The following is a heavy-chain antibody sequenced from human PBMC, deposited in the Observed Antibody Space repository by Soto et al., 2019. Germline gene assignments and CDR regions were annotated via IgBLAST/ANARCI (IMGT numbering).Heavy chain of an antibody. Sequence: EVQLLESGGGLVQPGGSLRLSCAASGFTFSSYAMNWVRQAPGKGLEWVSVISGSGGSTYHADSVKGRFTISRDNSKNTLYLQINSLRAEDTAVYYCARHSSGWYFDYWGQGTLVTVTS. CDR2: ISGSGGST. CDR3: ARHSSGWYFDY. D-gene: IGHD6-19*01. J-gene: IGHJ4*02. V-gene: IGHV3-23*01. CDR1: GFTFSSYA.